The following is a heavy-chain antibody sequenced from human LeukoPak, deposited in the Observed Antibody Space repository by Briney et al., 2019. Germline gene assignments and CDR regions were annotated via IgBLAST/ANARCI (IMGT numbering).Heavy chain of an antibody. CDR3: AREYSSWHDY. CDR1: GFIFSGYG. CDR2: IWYDGSNK. J-gene: IGHJ4*02. V-gene: IGHV3-33*01. D-gene: IGHD6-13*01. Sequence: GGSLRLSCGASGFIFSGYGMHWVRQAPGKGLEWVAVIWYDGSNKYYADSVKGRFTISRDNSKNTLYLQMNSLRAEDTAVYYCAREYSSWHDYWGQGTLVTVSS.